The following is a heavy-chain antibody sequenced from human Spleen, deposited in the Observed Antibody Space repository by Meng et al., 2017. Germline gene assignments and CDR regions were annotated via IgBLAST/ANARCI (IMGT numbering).Heavy chain of an antibody. J-gene: IGHJ4*01. D-gene: IGHD3-22*01. V-gene: IGHV4-39*07. CDR2: IYYSGST. CDR1: GGSISSSSYY. Sequence: SETLSLTCTVSGGSISSSSYYWGWIRQPPGKGLEWIGSIYYSGSTYYNPSLKSRVTISVDTSKNQFSLKLSSVTAADTAVYYCASIHDSTGYYFQYFDYWGHGTLVTVSS. CDR3: ASIHDSTGYYFQYFDY.